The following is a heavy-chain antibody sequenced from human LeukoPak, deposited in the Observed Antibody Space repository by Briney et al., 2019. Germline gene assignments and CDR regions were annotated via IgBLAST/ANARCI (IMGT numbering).Heavy chain of an antibody. Sequence: GASVKVSCKASGYTFTSYGISWVRQAPGQGLEWMGWISTYNGHTNYARKVQGRVTMTTDTSTSTAYMELRSLRSDDTAVYYCARGLAVAGTGSNRYFDYWGQGTLVTVSS. J-gene: IGHJ4*02. CDR1: GYTFTSYG. CDR3: ARGLAVAGTGSNRYFDY. V-gene: IGHV1-18*01. CDR2: ISTYNGHT. D-gene: IGHD6-19*01.